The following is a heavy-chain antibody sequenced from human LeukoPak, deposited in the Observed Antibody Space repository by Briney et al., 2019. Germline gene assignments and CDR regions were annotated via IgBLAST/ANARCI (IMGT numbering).Heavy chain of an antibody. CDR1: GYTFTGYY. D-gene: IGHD3-22*01. J-gene: IGHJ4*02. CDR2: ISPNSGGT. Sequence: ASVKVSCKASGYTFTGYYMHWVRQAPGRGLEWMGWISPNSGGTNYAQKFQGRVTMTRDTSISTAYMELSRLRSDDTAVYYCARSDSSFNDYWGQGTLVTVSS. CDR3: ARSDSSFNDY. V-gene: IGHV1-2*02.